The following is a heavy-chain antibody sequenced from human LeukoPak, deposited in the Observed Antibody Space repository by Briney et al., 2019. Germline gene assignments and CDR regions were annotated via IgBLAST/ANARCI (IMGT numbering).Heavy chain of an antibody. CDR3: TTDRGRTELPLFAT. J-gene: IGHJ5*02. V-gene: IGHV3-15*01. CDR1: GFSLCTVW. CDR2: IKSLADGGTI. D-gene: IGHD5-24*01. Sequence: PGGSLRLSCAASGFSLCTVWMSWVRQAPGKGLELIGRIKSLADGGTIDYAAPVKGRVTISGDYSSNILYLQMSSLQTEDTGVYYCTTDRGRTELPLFATWGQGALVTVSS.